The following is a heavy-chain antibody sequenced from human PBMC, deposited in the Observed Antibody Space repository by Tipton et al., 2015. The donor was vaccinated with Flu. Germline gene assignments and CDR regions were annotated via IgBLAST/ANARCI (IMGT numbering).Heavy chain of an antibody. Sequence: QVQLVQSGGGLVQPGKSLILSCETSGFVFSSYWLSWLRQAPGKGLEWVAHIRSDETTEYADSVKGRFTISRDNSKDMLYLQMNSLRAEDTAVFYCAKSGGFDSWNQGALVIVSS. CDR2: IRSDETTE. V-gene: IGHV3-30*02. J-gene: IGHJ4*02. CDR1: GFVFSSYW. CDR3: AKSGGFDS. D-gene: IGHD1-26*01.